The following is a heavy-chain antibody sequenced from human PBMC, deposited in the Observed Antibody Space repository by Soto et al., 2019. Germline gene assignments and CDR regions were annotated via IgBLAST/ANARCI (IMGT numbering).Heavy chain of an antibody. D-gene: IGHD3-10*01. CDR3: ARLHPATYYYGSGCYFDY. J-gene: IGHJ4*02. CDR2: IYSGGST. Sequence: EVQLVESGGGLVQPGGSLRLSCAASGFTVSSNYMSWVRQAPGKGLEWVSVIYSGGSTYYADSVKGRVTTSRHNSKNMLYLQMNSLRAEDTAVYYCARLHPATYYYGSGCYFDYWGPGNLVTVSS. V-gene: IGHV3-53*04. CDR1: GFTVSSNY.